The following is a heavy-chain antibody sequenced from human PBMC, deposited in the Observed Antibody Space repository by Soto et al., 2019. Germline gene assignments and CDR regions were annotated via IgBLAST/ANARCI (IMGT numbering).Heavy chain of an antibody. V-gene: IGHV4-59*08. J-gene: IGHJ4*02. CDR1: GASLSPNY. CDR2: IYYAGTT. CDR3: ARLGAFYQALDS. D-gene: IGHD2-2*01. Sequence: QVQLQESGPGLVKPSETLSLRCSVSGASLSPNYWSWIRQPPGKGLEWIGYIYYAGTTTYNPSLKIRLTISLNTSKNEVSLELTSVTAADTAVYYCARLGAFYQALDSWGQGTLVTVSS.